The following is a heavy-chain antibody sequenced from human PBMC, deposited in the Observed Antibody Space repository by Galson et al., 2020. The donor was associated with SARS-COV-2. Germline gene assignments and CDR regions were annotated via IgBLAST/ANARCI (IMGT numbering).Heavy chain of an antibody. CDR2: ISYSGST. D-gene: IGHD4-17*01. CDR1: DGPISSYY. J-gene: IGHJ6*02. CDR3: ARDPAPLYGDNYYYGMDV. V-gene: IGHV4-59*01. Sequence: TLSPTCSVSDGPISSYYWSWIRQPPGKGLEWIGYISYSGSTNYNPSLRSRVTISVYMSKNQFSLKLSSVTAADTAVYYCARDPAPLYGDNYYYGMDVWGRGTTVTVSS.